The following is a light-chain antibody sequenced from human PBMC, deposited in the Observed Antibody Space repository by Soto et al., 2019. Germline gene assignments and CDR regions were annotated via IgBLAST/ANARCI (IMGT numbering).Light chain of an antibody. CDR1: QTMSIY. V-gene: IGKV1-39*01. CDR3: QQCYSARWT. J-gene: IGKJ1*01. Sequence: DIQLPQSPSSLSASVGDRVTITCRASQTMSIYLNWYQQRPGKAPKLLIYAASSLQNGVPVRFSGSGSGTEFSLILSSLQPEDFATYFCQQCYSARWTFGQGTKVGI. CDR2: AAS.